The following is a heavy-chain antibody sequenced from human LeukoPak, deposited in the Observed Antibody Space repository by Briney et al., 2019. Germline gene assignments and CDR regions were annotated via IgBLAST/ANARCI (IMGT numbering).Heavy chain of an antibody. CDR3: ATKGASLYGNLDDAFDI. CDR1: GYTLTELS. CDR2: FDPEDGET. V-gene: IGHV1-24*01. D-gene: IGHD1-14*01. Sequence: ASVKVSCKVSGYTLTELSMHWVRQAPGKGLEWMGGFDPEDGETIYAQKFQGRVTMTEDTSTGTAYMELSSLRSEDTAVYYCATKGASLYGNLDDAFDIWGQGTMVTVSS. J-gene: IGHJ3*02.